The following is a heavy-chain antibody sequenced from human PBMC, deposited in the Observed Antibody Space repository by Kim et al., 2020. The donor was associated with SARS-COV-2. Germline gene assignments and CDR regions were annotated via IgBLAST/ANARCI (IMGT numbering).Heavy chain of an antibody. V-gene: IGHV3-30*04. Sequence: GGSLRLSCAASGFTFSSYAMHWVRQAPGKGLEWVAVISYDGSNKYYADSVKGRFTISRDNSKKTLYLQMNSLRAEDTAVYYCLSLSSSSVDYYYGMDVWG. CDR1: GFTFSSYA. D-gene: IGHD6-6*01. CDR3: LSLSSSSVDYYYGMDV. J-gene: IGHJ6*01. CDR2: ISYDGSNK.